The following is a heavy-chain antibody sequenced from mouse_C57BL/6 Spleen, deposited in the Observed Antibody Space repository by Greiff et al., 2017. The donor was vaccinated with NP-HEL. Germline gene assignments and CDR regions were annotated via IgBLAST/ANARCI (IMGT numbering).Heavy chain of an antibody. CDR3: ARNWGYYGSSCYYAMDY. Sequence: VQLQQSGPGLVQPSQSLSITCTVSGFSLTSYGVHWVRQSPGKGLEWLGVIWSGGSTDYNAAFISSLSISKDNSKSQVFFKMNSLQADDTAIYYCARNWGYYGSSCYYAMDYWGQGTSVTVSS. CDR2: IWSGGST. V-gene: IGHV2-2*01. CDR1: GFSLTSYG. J-gene: IGHJ4*01. D-gene: IGHD1-1*01.